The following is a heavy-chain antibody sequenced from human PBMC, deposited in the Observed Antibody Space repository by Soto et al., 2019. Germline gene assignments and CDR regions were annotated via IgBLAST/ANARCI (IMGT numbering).Heavy chain of an antibody. V-gene: IGHV3-33*01. CDR1: GFTFSSYG. J-gene: IGHJ6*02. Sequence: GGSLRLSCAASGFTFSSYGMHWVRQAPGKGLEWVAVIWYDGSNKYYADSVKGRFTISRDNSKNTLYLQMNSLRAEDTAVYYCARDRSRNYDFWSGYWTHYYYYYGMDVWGQGTTVTVSS. CDR2: IWYDGSNK. CDR3: ARDRSRNYDFWSGYWTHYYYYYGMDV. D-gene: IGHD3-3*01.